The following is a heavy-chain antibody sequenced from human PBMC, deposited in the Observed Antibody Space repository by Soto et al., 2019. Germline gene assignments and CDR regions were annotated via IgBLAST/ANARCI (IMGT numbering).Heavy chain of an antibody. CDR1: GYTFTSYG. CDR2: ISAYNGNT. D-gene: IGHD2-2*01. V-gene: IGHV1-18*01. J-gene: IGHJ4*02. Sequence: QVQLVQSGAEVKKPGASVKVSCKASGYTFTSYGISWVRQAPGQGLEWMGWISAYNGNTNYAQKLQGRVTMTTDTSTSTAYMELRSLRSDDTAVYYCTRDPGYCSSTSCPAYFDYWGQGTLVTVSS. CDR3: TRDPGYCSSTSCPAYFDY.